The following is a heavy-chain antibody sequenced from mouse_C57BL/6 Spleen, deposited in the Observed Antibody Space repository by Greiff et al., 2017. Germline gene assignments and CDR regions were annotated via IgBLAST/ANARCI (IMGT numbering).Heavy chain of an antibody. V-gene: IGHV1-52*01. CDR3: ARKGNDAGYYFDY. D-gene: IGHD2-2*01. CDR1: GYTFTSYW. Sequence: QVQLQQPGAELVRPGYSVKLSCKASGYTFTSYWMHWVKQRPIQGLEWIGNIDPSDSETHYNQKFKDKATLTVDKYSSTAYMQLSSLTSEDSAVYYCARKGNDAGYYFDYWGQGTTLTVSS. CDR2: IDPSDSET. J-gene: IGHJ2*01.